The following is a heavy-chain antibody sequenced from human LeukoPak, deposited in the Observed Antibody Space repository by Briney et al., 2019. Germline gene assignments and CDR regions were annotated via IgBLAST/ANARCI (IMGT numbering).Heavy chain of an antibody. CDR1: GYTLTSYG. Sequence: ASVKVSCKASGYTLTSYGISWVRQPPGQGLAWMGWNSAYNGNTNYAQKLQGRVTMTTDTSTSTAYMELRSLRSDDTAVYYCAREGEVLRFLEWLLEHGMDVWGQGTTVTVSS. CDR3: AREGEVLRFLEWLLEHGMDV. J-gene: IGHJ6*02. V-gene: IGHV1-18*01. CDR2: NSAYNGNT. D-gene: IGHD3-3*01.